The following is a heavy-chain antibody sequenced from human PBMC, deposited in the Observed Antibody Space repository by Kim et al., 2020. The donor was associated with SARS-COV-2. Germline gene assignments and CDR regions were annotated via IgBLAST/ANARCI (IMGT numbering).Heavy chain of an antibody. Sequence: ASVKVSCKASGYTFTSYDINWVRQATGQGLEWMGWMNPNSGNTDYAQKFQGRVTMTRNTSISTAYMELSSLRSEDTAVYYCARDYHRSGAPGPLKYYYHDDALDVWGQGTTVTVSS. J-gene: IGHJ6*02. D-gene: IGHD3-22*01. CDR2: MNPNSGNT. CDR1: GYTFTSYD. V-gene: IGHV1-8*01. CDR3: ARDYHRSGAPGPLKYYYHDDALDV.